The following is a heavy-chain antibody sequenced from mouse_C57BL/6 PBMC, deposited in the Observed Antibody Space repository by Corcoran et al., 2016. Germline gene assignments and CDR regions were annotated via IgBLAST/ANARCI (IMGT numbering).Heavy chain of an antibody. Sequence: EVQLQQSGAELLKPGAAVKLACTASGFNISDYYRHWVKQRSEQGLAWIGRSDPEDGETKYAPKFQGKATIRADASSNPAYLQLSSLTSEDTAVYYSASYYYGSRGLDVWGTGTTVTVSS. CDR2: SDPEDGET. V-gene: IGHV14-2*01. J-gene: IGHJ1*03. CDR3: ASYYYGSRGLDV. D-gene: IGHD1-1*01. CDR1: GFNISDYY.